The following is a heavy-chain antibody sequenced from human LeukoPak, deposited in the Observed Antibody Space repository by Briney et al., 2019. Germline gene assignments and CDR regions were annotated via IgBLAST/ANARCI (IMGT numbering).Heavy chain of an antibody. Sequence: ASVKVSCKASGYTFTGYYMHWVRQAPGQGLEWMGWINPNTGGTNYAQKFQGRVTMTRDTSISTAYMELNRLRSDDTAVYYFARGGGPNWNYGEYGYWGRGTLVTVSS. CDR1: GYTFTGYY. J-gene: IGHJ4*02. V-gene: IGHV1-2*02. CDR2: INPNTGGT. D-gene: IGHD1-7*01. CDR3: ARGGGPNWNYGEYGY.